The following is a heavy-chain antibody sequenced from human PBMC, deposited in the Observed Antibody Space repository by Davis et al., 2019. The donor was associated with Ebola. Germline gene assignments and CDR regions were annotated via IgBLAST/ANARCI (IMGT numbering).Heavy chain of an antibody. Sequence: GESLKISCAASGFSFRSYSMNWVRQAPGKGLEWVSSISSTSYYIYYADSLKGRFTISRDNSKNTLYLQMNSLRAEDTAVYYCARVKGELWFGEFDPWGQGTLVTVSS. V-gene: IGHV3-21*01. J-gene: IGHJ5*02. CDR2: ISSTSYYI. CDR1: GFSFRSYS. D-gene: IGHD3-10*01. CDR3: ARVKGELWFGEFDP.